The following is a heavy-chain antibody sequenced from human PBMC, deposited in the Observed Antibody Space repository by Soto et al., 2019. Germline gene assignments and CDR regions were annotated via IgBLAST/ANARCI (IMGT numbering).Heavy chain of an antibody. V-gene: IGHV4-31*03. CDR1: GGSISSGGYY. J-gene: IGHJ4*02. Sequence: SETLSLTCTVSGGSISSGGYYWSWIRQHPGKGLEWIGYIYYSGSTYYNPSLKSRVTISVDTSKNQFSLKLSSVTAADTAVYYCARGGQPGYSSGRTAYYFDYWGQGTLVTVSS. CDR2: IYYSGST. D-gene: IGHD6-19*01. CDR3: ARGGQPGYSSGRTAYYFDY.